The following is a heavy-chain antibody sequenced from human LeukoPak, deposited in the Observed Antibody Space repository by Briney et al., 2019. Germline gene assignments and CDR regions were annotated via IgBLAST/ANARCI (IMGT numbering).Heavy chain of an antibody. J-gene: IGHJ4*02. D-gene: IGHD2-2*01. V-gene: IGHV3-23*01. CDR3: AHFCSTSNGYEFAF. CDR2: ISGSGGST. CDR1: GFTFSSYA. Sequence: GGSLRLSCAASGFTFSSYAMSWVRQAPGKGLEWVSAISGSGGSTYYADSVKGRFTISRDNSKNTLYLQMNSLRAEDTALYYCAHFCSTSNGYEFAFWGQGTLVTVSS.